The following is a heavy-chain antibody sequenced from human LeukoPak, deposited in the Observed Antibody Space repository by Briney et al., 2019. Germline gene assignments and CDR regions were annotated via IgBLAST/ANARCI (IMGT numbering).Heavy chain of an antibody. D-gene: IGHD4-17*01. CDR3: AGGAAVTALFDY. Sequence: GRSLRLSCAASEFTFSSYTMHWVRQAPGKGLEWVAVISYDGTYIYYSDSVKGRFTISRDNSKNTLYLQMNNPTIDDTALYYCAGGAAVTALFDYWGQGTLVTVSS. J-gene: IGHJ4*02. CDR2: ISYDGTYI. V-gene: IGHV3-30*14. CDR1: EFTFSSYT.